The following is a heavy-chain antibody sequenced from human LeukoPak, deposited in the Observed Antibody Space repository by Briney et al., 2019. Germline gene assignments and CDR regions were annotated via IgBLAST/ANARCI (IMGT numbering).Heavy chain of an antibody. D-gene: IGHD1-26*01. CDR3: ARLISGATGAFDY. V-gene: IGHV4-31*03. J-gene: IGHJ4*02. CDR1: GGSISSGGYY. CDR2: IYYSRST. Sequence: SETLSLTCTVSGGSISSGGYYWSWIRQHPGKGLEWIGYIYYSRSTYYNPSLKSRVTISVDTSKNQFSLKLSSVTAADTAVYYCARLISGATGAFDYWGQGTLVTVSS.